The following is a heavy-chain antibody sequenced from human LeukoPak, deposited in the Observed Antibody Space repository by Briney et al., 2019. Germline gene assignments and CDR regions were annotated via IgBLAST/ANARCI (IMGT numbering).Heavy chain of an antibody. D-gene: IGHD4-17*01. CDR1: GGSISSYY. J-gene: IGHJ6*02. CDR3: AREDYENYYYYGMDV. CDR2: IYTSGCT. Sequence: SETLSLTCTVSGGSISSYYWSWIRQPAGKGLEWIGRIYTSGCTNYNPSLKSRVTMSVDTSKNQFSLKLSSVTAADTAVYYCAREDYENYYYYGMDVWGQGTTVTVSS. V-gene: IGHV4-4*07.